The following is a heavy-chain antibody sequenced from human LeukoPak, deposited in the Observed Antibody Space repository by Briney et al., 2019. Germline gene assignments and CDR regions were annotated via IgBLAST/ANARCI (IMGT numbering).Heavy chain of an antibody. Sequence: SETLSLTCTVSGGSISSYYWSWIRQPPGKGLGWIGYIYYSGSTNYNPSLKSRVTISVDTSKNQFSLKLSSVTAADTAVYYCARTRVGATPYFDYWGQGTLVTVSS. V-gene: IGHV4-59*08. CDR2: IYYSGST. CDR3: ARTRVGATPYFDY. D-gene: IGHD1-26*01. J-gene: IGHJ4*02. CDR1: GGSISSYY.